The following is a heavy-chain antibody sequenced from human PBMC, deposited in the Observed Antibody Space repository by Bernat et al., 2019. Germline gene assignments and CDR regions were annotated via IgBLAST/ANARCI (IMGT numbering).Heavy chain of an antibody. CDR2: IDWDDDK. CDR3: ARSYGSGNILWDFDY. J-gene: IGHJ4*02. CDR1: GFSLSTSGMR. Sequence: GAALVKPTQTLTLTCTFSGFSLSTSGMRVSWIRQPPGKVLEWLARIDWDDDKFYSTSLKTRLTISKDTSKNQVVLTMTNMDPVDTATYYCARSYGSGNILWDFDYWGQGTLVTVSS. V-gene: IGHV2-70*04. D-gene: IGHD3-10*01.